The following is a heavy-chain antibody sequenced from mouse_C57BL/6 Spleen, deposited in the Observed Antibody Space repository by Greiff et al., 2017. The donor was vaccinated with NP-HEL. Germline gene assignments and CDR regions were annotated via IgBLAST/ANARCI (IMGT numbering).Heavy chain of an antibody. CDR1: GYTFTSYW. J-gene: IGHJ4*01. Sequence: QVHVKQPGAELVRPGSSVKLSCKASGYTFTSYWLDWVKQRPGQGLEWIGNIYPSDSETHYNQKFKDKATLTVDKSSSTAYMQLSSLTSEDSAVYYCAREGGPGAMDYWGQGTSVTVSS. V-gene: IGHV1-61*01. CDR2: IYPSDSET. CDR3: AREGGPGAMDY.